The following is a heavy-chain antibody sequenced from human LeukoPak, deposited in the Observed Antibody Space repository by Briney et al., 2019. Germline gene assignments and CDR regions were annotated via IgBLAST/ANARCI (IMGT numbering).Heavy chain of an antibody. CDR2: INPDGSTP. D-gene: IGHD3-10*01. V-gene: IGHV3-74*01. Sequence: GGSLRLSCAASGFTLSSYWMHWVRQVPGKGLVWVSRINPDGSTPTYADSVKGRFTISRDNAKNTLYLQMNSLRAEDTAVYYCARVRVGAYDFEYWGQGTLVTVSS. J-gene: IGHJ4*02. CDR1: GFTLSSYW. CDR3: ARVRVGAYDFEY.